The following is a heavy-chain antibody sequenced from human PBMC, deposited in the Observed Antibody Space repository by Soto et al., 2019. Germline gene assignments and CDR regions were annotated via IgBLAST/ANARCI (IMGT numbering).Heavy chain of an antibody. Sequence: EVQLVESGGGLVQPGESLRLSCAASGFTFDYYWMHWVRQAPGKGPVWVSRIHSDGTSTTYADSVKGRFTISRDNAKNTLSLQMNSLRAEDTAVYYCARGDRGAFDLWGQGTVVTVSS. CDR1: GFTFDYYW. CDR2: IHSDGTST. J-gene: IGHJ3*01. CDR3: ARGDRGAFDL. V-gene: IGHV3-74*01. D-gene: IGHD1-26*01.